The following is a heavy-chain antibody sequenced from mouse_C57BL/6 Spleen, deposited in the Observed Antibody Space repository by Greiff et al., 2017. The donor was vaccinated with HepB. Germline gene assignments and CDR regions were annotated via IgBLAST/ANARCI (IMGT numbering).Heavy chain of an antibody. Sequence: EVQGVESGPGLAKPSQTLSLTCSVTGYPITSDYWNWIRKFPGNKLEYMGYISYIGSTYYHPSLKSRISITRDTAKNQYYLQLNSVTTEDPATYYCARLDSYWYFDVWGTGTTVTVSS. D-gene: IGHD3-3*01. CDR1: GYPITSDY. CDR3: ARLDSYWYFDV. CDR2: ISYIGST. V-gene: IGHV3-8*01. J-gene: IGHJ1*03.